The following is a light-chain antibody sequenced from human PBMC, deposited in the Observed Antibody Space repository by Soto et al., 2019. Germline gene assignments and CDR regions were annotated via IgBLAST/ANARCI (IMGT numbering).Light chain of an antibody. V-gene: IGLV2-8*01. J-gene: IGLJ1*01. CDR1: SSDVGGYNY. Sequence: QSALTQPPSAAGAPGQSVTISCTGNSSDVGGYNYVSWYQQHPGKAPKLMIYEVSKRPSGVPDRFSGSKSGNTASLTVSGLQAEDEADYYCSTYAGSNNPYVFGTGTKVTVL. CDR2: EVS. CDR3: STYAGSNNPYV.